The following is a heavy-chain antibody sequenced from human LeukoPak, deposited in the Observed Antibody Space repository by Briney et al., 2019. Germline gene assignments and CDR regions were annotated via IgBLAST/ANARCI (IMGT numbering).Heavy chain of an antibody. CDR1: GYTFTAYF. CDR3: ASLGGSWYLDY. CDR2: INPVTGDT. V-gene: IGHV1-2*02. Sequence: ASVKVSCKASGYTFTAYFMYWVRQAPGQGLEWMGWINPVTGDTNYAQSFQGRVTMTRDTSTTTAYMELSRLRSDDTAVYYCASLGGSWYLDYWGQGTLVTVSS. D-gene: IGHD2-15*01. J-gene: IGHJ4*02.